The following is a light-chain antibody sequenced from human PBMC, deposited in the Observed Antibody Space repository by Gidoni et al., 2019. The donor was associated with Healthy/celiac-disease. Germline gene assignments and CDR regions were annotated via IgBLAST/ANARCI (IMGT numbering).Light chain of an antibody. V-gene: IGKV1-9*01. CDR3: QQLNSYPHT. J-gene: IGKJ2*01. CDR2: AAS. Sequence: DIQWTQSPSFLSASVGDRVTITCRASQGISSYLAWYQQKPGKAPKLLIYAASTLQRGVPSRFSCSGSGTEFTLTISSLQPEDFATYYCQQLNSYPHTFGQGTKLEIK. CDR1: QGISSY.